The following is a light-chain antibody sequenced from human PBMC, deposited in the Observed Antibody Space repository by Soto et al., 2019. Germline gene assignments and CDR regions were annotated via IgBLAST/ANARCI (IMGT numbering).Light chain of an antibody. CDR3: MQALQTL. Sequence: DIVMTQSPLSLPVTPGEPASISCRPRRILXXXXXXNYLDWYLQKPGQSPQLLIYLGSSRASGVPDRFSGSGSGTDFTLKISRVEAEDVGVYYCMQALQTLFGQGTRLEIK. J-gene: IGKJ5*01. CDR2: LGS. CDR1: RILXXXXXXNY. V-gene: IGKV2-28*01.